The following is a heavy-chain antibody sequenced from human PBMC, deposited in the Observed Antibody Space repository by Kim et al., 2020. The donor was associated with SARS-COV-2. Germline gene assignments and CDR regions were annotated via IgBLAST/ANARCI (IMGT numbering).Heavy chain of an antibody. J-gene: IGHJ4*02. CDR3: AKDRDTMVRGASFDY. D-gene: IGHD3-10*01. CDR1: GFTFSSYA. V-gene: IGHV3-23*01. CDR2: ISGSGGST. Sequence: GESLKISCAASGFTFSSYAMSGVRQAPGKGLEWVSAISGSGGSTYYADSVKGRFTISRDNSKNTLYLQMNSLRAEDTAVYYCAKDRDTMVRGASFDYWGQGTLVTVSS.